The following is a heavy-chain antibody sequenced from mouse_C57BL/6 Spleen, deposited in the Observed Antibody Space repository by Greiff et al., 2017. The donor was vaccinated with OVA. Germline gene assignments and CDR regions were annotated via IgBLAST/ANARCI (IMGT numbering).Heavy chain of an antibody. CDR2: ISGGGGNT. CDR3: ARHGAAQGRYAIDY. Sequence: DVQLVESGGGLVKPGGSLKLSCAASGFTFSSYSMSWVRQTPETRLEWVATISGGGGNTYYTYSVKGRFTITRDNAKNTVYLQMSSLRSEDTALYYWARHGAAQGRYAIDYWGKGTSVTVSS. V-gene: IGHV5-9*01. CDR1: GFTFSSYS. D-gene: IGHD3-2*02. J-gene: IGHJ4*01.